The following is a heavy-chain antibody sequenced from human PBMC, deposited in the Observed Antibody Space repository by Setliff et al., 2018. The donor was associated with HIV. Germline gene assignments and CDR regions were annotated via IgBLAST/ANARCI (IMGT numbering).Heavy chain of an antibody. D-gene: IGHD3-3*01. J-gene: IGHJ4*02. CDR1: GDSISSGTYY. CDR2: IYHSGST. CDR3: ASSNNFWSGLDY. Sequence: PSETLSLACSVSGDSISSGTYYWGWIRQPPGKGLEWIGEIYHSGSTNYNASLKSRVTISVDKSKNQFSLKLSSVTAADTAVYYCASSNNFWSGLDYWGQGTLVTVSS. V-gene: IGHV4-39*07.